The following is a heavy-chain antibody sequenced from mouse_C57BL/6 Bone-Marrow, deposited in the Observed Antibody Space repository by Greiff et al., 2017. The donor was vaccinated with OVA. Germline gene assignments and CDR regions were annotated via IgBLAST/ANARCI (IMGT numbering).Heavy chain of an antibody. J-gene: IGHJ2*01. D-gene: IGHD2-12*01. CDR3: ASTTGAGY. V-gene: IGHV1-82*01. CDR2: IYPGDGDT. Sequence: VQLQQSGPELVKPGASVKISCKASGYAFSSSWMNWVKQRPGKGLEWIGRIYPGDGDTNYNGKCKGKATLTADKSSSTSYMQLSSLTSEDSAVYFCASTTGAGYWGQGTTLTGSS. CDR1: GYAFSSSW.